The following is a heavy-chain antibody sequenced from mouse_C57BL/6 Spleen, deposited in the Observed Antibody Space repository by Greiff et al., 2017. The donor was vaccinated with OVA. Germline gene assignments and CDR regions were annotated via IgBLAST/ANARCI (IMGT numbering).Heavy chain of an antibody. D-gene: IGHD2-3*01. CDR2: ISYDGSN. Sequence: ESGPGLVKPSQSLSLTCSVTGYSITSGYYWNWIRQFPGNKLEWMGYISYDGSNNYNPSLKNRISITRDTSKNQFFLKLNSVTTEDAATYYCARYDCDYAYWGQGTLVTVSA. J-gene: IGHJ3*01. CDR3: ARYDCDYAY. CDR1: GYSITSGYY. V-gene: IGHV3-6*01.